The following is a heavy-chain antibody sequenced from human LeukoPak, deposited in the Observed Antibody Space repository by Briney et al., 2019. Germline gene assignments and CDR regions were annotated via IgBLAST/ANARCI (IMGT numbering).Heavy chain of an antibody. Sequence: SETLSLTCTVSGGSISSGGYYWSWIRQHPGKGLEWIGYIYYSGSTYYNPSLKSRVTISVDTSKNQFSLKLSSVTAADTAVYYCARDGGAVAGDAFDIWGQGTMVTVSS. CDR2: IYYSGST. J-gene: IGHJ3*02. V-gene: IGHV4-31*03. CDR1: GGSISSGGYY. D-gene: IGHD6-19*01. CDR3: ARDGGAVAGDAFDI.